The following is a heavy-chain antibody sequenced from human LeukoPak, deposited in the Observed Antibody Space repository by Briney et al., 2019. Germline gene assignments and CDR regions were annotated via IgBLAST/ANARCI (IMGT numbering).Heavy chain of an antibody. D-gene: IGHD3-3*01. CDR1: GYTFTSYD. Sequence: ASVKVSCKASGYTFTSYDINWVRQATGQGLEWMGWMNPNSGNTGYAQKFQGRVTMTRNTSISTAYMELSSLRSEDTAVYYCARDSPEWSDFDYWGQGTLVTVSS. CDR2: MNPNSGNT. J-gene: IGHJ4*02. CDR3: ARDSPEWSDFDY. V-gene: IGHV1-8*01.